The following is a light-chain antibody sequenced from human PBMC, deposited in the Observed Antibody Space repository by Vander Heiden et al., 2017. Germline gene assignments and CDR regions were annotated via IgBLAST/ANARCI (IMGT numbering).Light chain of an antibody. CDR2: EVI. J-gene: IGLJ1*01. Sequence: QSALTQPPSASGSPGQSVTISCTGTSSDVGGYNFVSWYQQHPGKARKLVIYEVIRRPSGVPDRFSGSKSGNTASLTVSGRQAEDEADYYCSSYAGSNNYVFGTGTKVTVL. CDR1: SSDVGGYNF. V-gene: IGLV2-8*01. CDR3: SSYAGSNNYV.